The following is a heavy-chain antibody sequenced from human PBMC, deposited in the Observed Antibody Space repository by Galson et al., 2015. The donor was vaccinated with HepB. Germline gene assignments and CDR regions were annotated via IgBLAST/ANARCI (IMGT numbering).Heavy chain of an antibody. Sequence: SLRLSCAASGFTFTSYRMNWVRQAPGKGLEWVSYISGSSAFIYYADSVKGRFTISRDNAKKSLYLEMNSLRAKDTAVYYCAREEASETAGIDYWGRGTLVTVSS. J-gene: IGHJ4*02. CDR2: ISGSSAFI. D-gene: IGHD1-1*01. V-gene: IGHV3-48*01. CDR1: GFTFTSYR. CDR3: AREEASETAGIDY.